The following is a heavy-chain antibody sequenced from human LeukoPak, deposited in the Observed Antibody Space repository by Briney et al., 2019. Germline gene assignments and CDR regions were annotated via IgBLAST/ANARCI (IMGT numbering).Heavy chain of an antibody. D-gene: IGHD6-19*01. Sequence: GSLRLSCAASGFTFSSYSMNSVRQAPGKGLEWVSYISGSSGTRYYADSVKGRFTISRDNAKNSLYLQMNSLRAEDTAVYYCARAPYTSGGYTGDNDYWGQGTLVTVSS. CDR1: GFTFSSYS. V-gene: IGHV3-48*01. CDR3: ARAPYTSGGYTGDNDY. J-gene: IGHJ4*02. CDR2: ISGSSGTR.